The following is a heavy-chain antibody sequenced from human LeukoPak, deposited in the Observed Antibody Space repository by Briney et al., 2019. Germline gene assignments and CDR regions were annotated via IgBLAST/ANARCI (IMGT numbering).Heavy chain of an antibody. CDR2: INSDGSST. D-gene: IGHD3-3*01. CDR1: GFTFSSYW. J-gene: IGHJ4*02. V-gene: IGHV3-74*01. CDR3: ARGFLDFWSGFTLDY. Sequence: GGSLRLSCAASGFTFSSYWMHWVRQAPGKGLVWVSRINSDGSSTSYADSVKGRFTISRDNAKNSLYLQMNSLRAEDTALYHCARGFLDFWSGFTLDYWGQGTLVTVSS.